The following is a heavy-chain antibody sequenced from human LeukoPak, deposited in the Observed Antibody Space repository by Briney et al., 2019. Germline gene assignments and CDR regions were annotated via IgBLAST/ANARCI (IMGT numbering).Heavy chain of an antibody. CDR3: ARASYGSGSYPNHFDY. D-gene: IGHD3-10*01. CDR2: INPKSGGT. J-gene: IGHJ4*02. V-gene: IGHV1-2*02. Sequence: ASVKVSCKASGYTFSGYYMHWVRQAPGQGLEWMGWINPKSGGTNEAQKFHDRVTMTRDTSIRTAYMEVSRLRSDDTAVYYCARASYGSGSYPNHFDYWGQGTLVTVSS. CDR1: GYTFSGYY.